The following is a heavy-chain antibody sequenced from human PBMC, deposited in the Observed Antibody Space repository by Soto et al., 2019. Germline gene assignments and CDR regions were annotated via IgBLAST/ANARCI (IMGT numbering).Heavy chain of an antibody. D-gene: IGHD3-3*01. CDR2: INHSGST. J-gene: IGHJ4*02. Sequence: SETLSLTCAVYGGSFSGYYWSWIRQPPGKGLEWIGEINHSGSTNYNPSLKSRVTISVDTSKNQFSLKLSSVTAADTAVYYCASLIGYDFSSSYSTFDYRGQGTLVTVSS. CDR3: ASLIGYDFSSSYSTFDY. CDR1: GGSFSGYY. V-gene: IGHV4-34*01.